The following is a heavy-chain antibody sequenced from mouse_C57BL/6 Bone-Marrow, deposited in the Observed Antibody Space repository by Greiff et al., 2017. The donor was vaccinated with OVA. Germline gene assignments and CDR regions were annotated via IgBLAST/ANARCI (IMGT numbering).Heavy chain of an antibody. V-gene: IGHV1-80*01. J-gene: IGHJ2*01. CDR3: ARWIYYDYEDYFDY. D-gene: IGHD2-4*01. CDR2: IYPGDGDT. CDR1: GYAFSSYW. Sequence: VQLQESGAELVKPGASVKISCKASGYAFSSYWMNWVKQRPGKGLEWIGQIYPGDGDTNYNGKFKGKATLTADKSSSTAYMQLSRLTSEDSAVYFCARWIYYDYEDYFDYWGQGTTLTVSS.